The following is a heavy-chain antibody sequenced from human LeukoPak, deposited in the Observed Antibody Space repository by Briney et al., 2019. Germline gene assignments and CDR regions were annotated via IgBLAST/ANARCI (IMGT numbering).Heavy chain of an antibody. J-gene: IGHJ4*02. D-gene: IGHD2-8*01. CDR3: TTAPPPPYCTNGVCWLDY. CDR1: GFTFSNAW. V-gene: IGHV3-15*01. Sequence: GGSLRLSCAASGFTFSNAWMSWVRQAPGKGLEWVGRIKSKTDGGTTDYAAPVKGRFTISRDDSKNTLYLQMNSLKTEDTAVYYCTTAPPPPYCTNGVCWLDYWGQGTLVTVSS. CDR2: IKSKTDGGTT.